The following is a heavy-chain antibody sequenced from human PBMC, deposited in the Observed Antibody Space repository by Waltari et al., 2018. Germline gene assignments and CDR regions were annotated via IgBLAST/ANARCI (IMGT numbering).Heavy chain of an antibody. CDR3: ASFTYYYDSSGSSAEYFQH. CDR1: GGSISSYY. Sequence: QVQLQESGPGLVKPSETLSLTCTVSGGSISSYYWGWIRQPPGKGLEWIGSIYHSGSTYYNPSLKSRVTISVDTSKNQFSLKLSSVTAADTAVYYCASFTYYYDSSGSSAEYFQHWGQGTLVTVSS. CDR2: IYHSGST. J-gene: IGHJ1*01. V-gene: IGHV4-38-2*02. D-gene: IGHD3-22*01.